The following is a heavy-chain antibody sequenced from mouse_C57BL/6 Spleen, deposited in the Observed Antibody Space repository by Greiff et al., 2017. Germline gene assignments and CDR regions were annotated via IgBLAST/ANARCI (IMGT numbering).Heavy chain of an antibody. V-gene: IGHV1-80*01. CDR1: GYAFSSYW. CDR3: AREGSNYLYYFDY. CDR2: IYPGDGDT. Sequence: VQLQQPGAELVKPGASVKISCKASGYAFSSYWMNWVKQRPGKGLEWIGQIYPGDGDTNYNGKFKGKATLTADKSSSTAYMQLSSLTSEDSAVYCCAREGSNYLYYFDYGGQGTTLTVSS. J-gene: IGHJ2*01. D-gene: IGHD2-5*01.